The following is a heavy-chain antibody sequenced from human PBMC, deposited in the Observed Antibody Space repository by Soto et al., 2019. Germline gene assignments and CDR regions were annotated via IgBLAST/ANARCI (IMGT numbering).Heavy chain of an antibody. Sequence: QVQLQESGPGLVKPSQTLSLTCTVSGGSISSGGYYWSWIRQHPGKGLEWIGYIYYSGSTYYNPSLKSRVTISVDTSKNQFSLKLSSVTAADTAVYYCARDRFYGSGNVNWFDPWGQGTLVTVSS. CDR2: IYYSGST. J-gene: IGHJ5*02. D-gene: IGHD3-10*01. CDR1: GGSISSGGYY. CDR3: ARDRFYGSGNVNWFDP. V-gene: IGHV4-31*03.